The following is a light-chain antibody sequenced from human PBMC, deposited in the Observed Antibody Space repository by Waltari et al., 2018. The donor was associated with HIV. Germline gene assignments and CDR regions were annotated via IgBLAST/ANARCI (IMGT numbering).Light chain of an antibody. CDR3: SSYSSSITLYVV. J-gene: IGLJ2*01. CDR2: EVS. V-gene: IGLV2-14*01. Sequence: QSALTPPSSVSGSPGQSITFPCPGTSRDVGGYNHLSRFQHHPGKAPKLMISEVSNRPSGVSNRFSGSKSGNTASLTISGLQAEDEADYYCSSYSSSITLYVVFGGGTKLTVL. CDR1: SRDVGGYNH.